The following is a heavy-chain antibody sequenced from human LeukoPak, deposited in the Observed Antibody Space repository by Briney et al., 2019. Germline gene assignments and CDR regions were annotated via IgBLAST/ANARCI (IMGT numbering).Heavy chain of an antibody. J-gene: IGHJ4*02. CDR1: GGTFSSYA. CDR2: IIPIFGTA. Sequence: SVKVSCKASGGTFSSYAISWVRQAPGQGLEWMGGIIPIFGTANYAQKFQGRVTITADESTSTAYMELSSLRSEDTAVYYCARDPPYYGSGSSYYFDYWGQGTLVTVSS. CDR3: ARDPPYYGSGSSYYFDY. D-gene: IGHD3-10*01. V-gene: IGHV1-69*13.